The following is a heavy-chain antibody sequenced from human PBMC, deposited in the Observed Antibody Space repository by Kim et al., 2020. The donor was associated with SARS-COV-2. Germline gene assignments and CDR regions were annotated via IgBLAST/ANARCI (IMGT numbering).Heavy chain of an antibody. CDR3: ARGRITSFGVVTDFDD. D-gene: IGHD3-3*01. Sequence: SRKSRVTISVDQSKNRFSLRLSSVTAADTAVYYCARGRITSFGVVTDFDDWGQGNLVTVSS. V-gene: IGHV4-31*02. J-gene: IGHJ4*02.